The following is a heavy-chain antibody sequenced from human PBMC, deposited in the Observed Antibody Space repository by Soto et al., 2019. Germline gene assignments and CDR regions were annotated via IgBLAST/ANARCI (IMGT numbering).Heavy chain of an antibody. CDR3: ARAPLDYYYDSSGPFDY. CDR1: GYTFTSYG. V-gene: IGHV1-18*01. J-gene: IGHJ4*02. CDR2: ISAYNGNT. Sequence: ASVKVSCKASGYTFTSYGISWVRQAPGQGLEWMGWISAYNGNTNYAQKLQGRVTMTTDTSTSTAYVELRSLRSDDTAVYYCARAPLDYYYDSSGPFDYWGQGTLVTVSS. D-gene: IGHD3-22*01.